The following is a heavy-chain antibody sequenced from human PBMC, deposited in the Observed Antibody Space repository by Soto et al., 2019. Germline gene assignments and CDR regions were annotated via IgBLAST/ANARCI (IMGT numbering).Heavy chain of an antibody. V-gene: IGHV3-74*02. CDR2: IDNAGTDS. D-gene: IGHD3-10*01. Sequence: EVQLVESGGGLVQPGGSLRLSCAASGFTLSGRSMHWVRQAPGKGLVWVSGIDNAGTDSTYADSVKGRFTSSRDNAKNMLYLQMNRLRVEKTAVYYCARGWFGPDVWGKGTTVTVSS. CDR1: GFTLSGRS. J-gene: IGHJ6*04. CDR3: ARGWFGPDV.